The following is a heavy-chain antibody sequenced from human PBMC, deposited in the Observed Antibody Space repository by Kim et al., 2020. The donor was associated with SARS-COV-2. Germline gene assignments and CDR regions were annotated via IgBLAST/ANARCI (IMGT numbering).Heavy chain of an antibody. CDR2: IFGSGSGK. V-gene: IGHV3-23*01. CDR1: PSNAA. Sequence: GGSLRLSCAATPSNAAMSWVRPAPGKGLEWVAGIFGSGSGKYYADSMKGRFTISRDNSKNMLYLQMSDLRVDDTAVYYCAKHLHVSSVTFYWYFDLWGRGTLVTVSS. CDR3: AKHLHVSSVTFYWYFDL. J-gene: IGHJ2*01. D-gene: IGHD6-19*01.